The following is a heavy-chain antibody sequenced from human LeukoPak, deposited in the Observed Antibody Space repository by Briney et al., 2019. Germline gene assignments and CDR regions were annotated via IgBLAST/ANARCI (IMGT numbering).Heavy chain of an antibody. V-gene: IGHV5-51*01. CDR3: ARLNIVVVTAIGYYFDY. CDR1: GYSFTSYW. CDR2: IYPGDSDT. Sequence: ESLKISCKGSGYSFTSYWIGWVRQMPGKGLEWMGIIYPGDSDTRYSPSFQGQVTISADKSIGTAYLQWSSLKASDTAMYYCARLNIVVVTAIGYYFDYWGQGTLVTVSS. J-gene: IGHJ4*02. D-gene: IGHD2-21*02.